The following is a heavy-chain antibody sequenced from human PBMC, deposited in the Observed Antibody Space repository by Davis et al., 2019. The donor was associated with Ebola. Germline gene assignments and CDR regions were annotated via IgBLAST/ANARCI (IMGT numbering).Heavy chain of an antibody. D-gene: IGHD2-2*01. V-gene: IGHV3-49*04. J-gene: IGHJ4*02. CDR3: TRSMIVLVPAAVDY. Sequence: GGSLRLSCTASGFTFGDYAMSWVRQAPGTGLEWVGFIRSKAYGGTTEYAASVKGRFTISRDDSKSIAYLQMNSLKTEDTAVYYCTRSMIVLVPAAVDYWGQGTLVTVSS. CDR2: IRSKAYGGTT. CDR1: GFTFGDYA.